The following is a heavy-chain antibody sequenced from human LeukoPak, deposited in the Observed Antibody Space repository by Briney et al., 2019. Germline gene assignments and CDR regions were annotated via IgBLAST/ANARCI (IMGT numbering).Heavy chain of an antibody. J-gene: IGHJ4*02. CDR2: IYSGGST. Sequence: GGSLRLSCAASGFTVSSNYMSWVRQAPGKGLEWVSVIYSGGSTYNADSVKGRFTISRDNSKNTLYLQMNSLRAEDTAVYYCAREYCSGGSCYSADWGQGTLVTVSS. V-gene: IGHV3-53*01. D-gene: IGHD2-15*01. CDR3: AREYCSGGSCYSAD. CDR1: GFTVSSNY.